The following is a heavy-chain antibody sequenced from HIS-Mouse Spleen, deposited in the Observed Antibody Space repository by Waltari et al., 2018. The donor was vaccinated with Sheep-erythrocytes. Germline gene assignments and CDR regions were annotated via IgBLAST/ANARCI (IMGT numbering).Heavy chain of an antibody. CDR3: ARDTGTDAFDI. Sequence: EVQLVESGGGLVKPGGSLRLSCAASGFPFSSYSMNWVRQARGKGLEWVSSISSSSYIYYADSVKGRFTISRDNAKNSLYLQMNSLRAEDTAVYYCARDTGTDAFDIWGQGTMVTVSS. V-gene: IGHV3-21*01. CDR1: GFPFSSYS. CDR2: ISSSSYI. J-gene: IGHJ3*02. D-gene: IGHD1-1*01.